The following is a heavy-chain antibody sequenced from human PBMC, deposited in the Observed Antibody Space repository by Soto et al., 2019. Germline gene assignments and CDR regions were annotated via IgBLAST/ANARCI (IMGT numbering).Heavy chain of an antibody. CDR3: ASWTAYSK. D-gene: IGHD3-3*01. J-gene: IGHJ4*02. CDR1: GYTFARYD. CDR2: MNPNSGDT. Sequence: ASVKVSCKASGYTFARYDINWVRQATGQGLEWMGWMNPNSGDTGYAQKFQGRVTMTRDTSIGTAYMELRSLTSEDTAVYYCASWTAYSKWGQGTLVTSPQ. V-gene: IGHV1-8*01.